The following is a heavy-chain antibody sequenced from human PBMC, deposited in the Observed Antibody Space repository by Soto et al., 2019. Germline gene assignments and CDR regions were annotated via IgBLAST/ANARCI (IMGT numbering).Heavy chain of an antibody. CDR1: GYTLTELP. D-gene: IGHD3-16*01. J-gene: IGHJ4*02. Sequence: ASLKVSCKVSGYTLTELPLHWVRQPPGKGLEWMGGFDPEDAETIFAQKFQGRVTLTEDTSTDTAYMELSSLGSDDTAVYYCATRTYYDYVWGSFDYWGQGTPVTSPQ. CDR2: FDPEDAET. V-gene: IGHV1-24*01. CDR3: ATRTYYDYVWGSFDY.